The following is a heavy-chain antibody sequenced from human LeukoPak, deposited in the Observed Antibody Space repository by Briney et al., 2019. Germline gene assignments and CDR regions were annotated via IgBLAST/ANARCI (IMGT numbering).Heavy chain of an antibody. D-gene: IGHD3-10*01. CDR2: ISGGDTDT. J-gene: IGHJ6*03. CDR1: GFIFSNNA. CDR3: ARAPAVRGVYCMDV. Sequence: GGSLRLSCAASGFIFSNNAMSWVRQAPGKGLEWVSTISGGDTDTSYADSVKGRFTISRDHSKNTLYLQMNSLSADDTAMYYCARAPAVRGVYCMDVWGKGTTVTVSS. V-gene: IGHV3-23*01.